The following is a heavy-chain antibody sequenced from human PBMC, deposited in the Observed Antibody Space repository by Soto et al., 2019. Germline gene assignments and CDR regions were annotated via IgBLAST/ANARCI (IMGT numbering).Heavy chain of an antibody. CDR1: GGSISSSSYY. D-gene: IGHD2-15*01. CDR3: ARRVVVVAATRLRAFDI. J-gene: IGHJ3*02. V-gene: IGHV4-39*01. CDR2: IYYSGSS. Sequence: QLQLQESGPGLVKPSETLSLTCTVSGGSISSSSYYWGWIRQPPGKGLEWIGSIYYSGSSYYNPSLKSRVTISVDTSKNQFSLKLSSVTAADTAVYYCARRVVVVAATRLRAFDIWGQGTMVTVSS.